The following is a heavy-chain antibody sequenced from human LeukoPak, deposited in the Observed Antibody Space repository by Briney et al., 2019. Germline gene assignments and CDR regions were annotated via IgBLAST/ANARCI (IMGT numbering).Heavy chain of an antibody. CDR3: ARLENWAFDF. V-gene: IGHV6-1*01. Sequence: KSSQTLSLTCAISGDSVSSNSAAWNWIRQSPSRGLEWLGRTYYRSKWSTDYAVSVKSRITVDPDTSKNQFSLQLNSVTPEDTAVYYCARLENWAFDFWGQGTLITVSS. CDR2: TYYRSKWST. D-gene: IGHD7-27*01. CDR1: GDSVSSNSAA. J-gene: IGHJ4*02.